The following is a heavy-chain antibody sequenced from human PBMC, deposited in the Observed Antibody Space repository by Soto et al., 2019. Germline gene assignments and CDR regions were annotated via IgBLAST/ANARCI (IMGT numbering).Heavy chain of an antibody. J-gene: IGHJ4*02. CDR2: ISSSGSTI. CDR1: GFTFSSYE. V-gene: IGHV3-48*03. Sequence: PGGSLRLSCAASGFTFSSYEMNWVRQAPGKGLEWVSYISSSGSTIYYADSVKGRFTISRDNAKNSLYLQMNSLRAEDTAVYYCARETRGILHGSRDYWGQETLVNVSS. CDR3: ARETRGILHGSRDY. D-gene: IGHD1-26*01.